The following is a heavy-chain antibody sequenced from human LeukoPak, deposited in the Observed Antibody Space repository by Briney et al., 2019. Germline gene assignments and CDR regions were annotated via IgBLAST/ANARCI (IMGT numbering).Heavy chain of an antibody. Sequence: GGFLRLSCAASGFTFSKYWMLWVRHAPGRGLESDSRINTDGTVTTYADSVKGRFTVSRDNADNTMFLQMNSVRDEDTAVYYCATKQWLAPPPDSWGQGTPVTVSS. D-gene: IGHD6-19*01. CDR1: GFTFSKYW. J-gene: IGHJ4*02. CDR3: ATKQWLAPPPDS. CDR2: INTDGTVT. V-gene: IGHV3-74*01.